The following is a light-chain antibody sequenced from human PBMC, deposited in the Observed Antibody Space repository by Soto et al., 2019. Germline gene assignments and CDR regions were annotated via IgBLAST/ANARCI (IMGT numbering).Light chain of an antibody. CDR1: QSLSGN. CDR2: GAS. CDR3: QQHNNWPIT. J-gene: IGKJ5*01. Sequence: LMTQSPATLSVSPGERATLSCRASQSLSGNLAWYQQKPGQAPRLLIYGASTRATGIPARFSGSGSGTEFTLTISSRQSEDFAVYYCQQHNNWPITFGQGTRLEIK. V-gene: IGKV3-15*01.